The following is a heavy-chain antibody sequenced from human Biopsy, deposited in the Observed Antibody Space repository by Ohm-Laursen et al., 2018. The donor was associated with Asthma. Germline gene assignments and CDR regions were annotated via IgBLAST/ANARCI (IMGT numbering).Heavy chain of an antibody. CDR2: VYWTGST. V-gene: IGHV4-59*01. J-gene: IGHJ4*02. CDR3: VRAVRNEQWLAPFDY. D-gene: IGHD6-19*01. CDR1: AASISSYY. Sequence: PPGTLSLTCSVPAASISSYYYSWIRQSPEKGLEWMGYVYWTGSTNYNPSLKSRVTMSVDTSKNRMFLELTSVTAADTAIYYCVRAVRNEQWLAPFDYWGQGKPVTVSS.